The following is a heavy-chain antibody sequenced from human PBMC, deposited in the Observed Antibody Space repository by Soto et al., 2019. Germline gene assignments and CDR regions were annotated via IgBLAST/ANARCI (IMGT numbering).Heavy chain of an antibody. Sequence: SETLSLTCTVSGGSISGYFWSWIRQPPGKGLEWIGNADYTGNTNYNPSLNSRVTISVDTSKNQFSLILSSVTAADTAVYYCAKESADSNYGDAFDIWGLGTMVTVSS. D-gene: IGHD4-4*01. J-gene: IGHJ3*02. CDR3: AKESADSNYGDAFDI. CDR1: GGSISGYF. CDR2: ADYTGNT. V-gene: IGHV4-59*01.